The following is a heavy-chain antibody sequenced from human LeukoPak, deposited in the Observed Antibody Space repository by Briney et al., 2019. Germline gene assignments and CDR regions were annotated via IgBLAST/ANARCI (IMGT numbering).Heavy chain of an antibody. J-gene: IGHJ2*01. CDR1: GGSISSGSYY. Sequence: SETLSLTCTVSGGSISSGSYYWSWIRQPAGKGLEWIGRIYTSGSTNYNPSLKSRVTISVDTSKNQFSLKLSSVTAADTAVYYCARDCPIVVVPAAIIRYWYFDLWGRGTLVTVSS. V-gene: IGHV4-61*02. CDR2: IYTSGST. CDR3: ARDCPIVVVPAAIIRYWYFDL. D-gene: IGHD2-2*01.